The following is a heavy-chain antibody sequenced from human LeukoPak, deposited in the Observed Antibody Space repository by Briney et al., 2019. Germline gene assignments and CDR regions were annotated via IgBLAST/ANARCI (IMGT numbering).Heavy chain of an antibody. J-gene: IGHJ5*02. CDR2: IYYSGST. V-gene: IGHV4-31*03. Sequence: SQTLSLTCTVSGGSISSGGYYWSWIRQHPGKGLEWIGYIYYSGSTYYNPSLKSRVTISVDTSKNQFSLKLSSVTAADTAVYYCARQGITIFGVALNNWFDPWGQGTLVTVSS. CDR3: ARQGITIFGVALNNWFDP. CDR1: GGSISSGGYY. D-gene: IGHD3-3*01.